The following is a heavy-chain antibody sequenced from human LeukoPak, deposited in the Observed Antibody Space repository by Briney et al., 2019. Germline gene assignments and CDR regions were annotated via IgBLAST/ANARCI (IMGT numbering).Heavy chain of an antibody. V-gene: IGHV3-30*02. CDR2: IRYDGSDK. CDR3: AISDASDYYYGMDV. Sequence: GGSLRPSCAASGFTFSSYGMHWVRQAPGKGLEWVSFIRYDGSDKYYADSVKGRFTISRDNSKNTLYLQMNILRAEDTAVYYCAISDASDYYYGMDVWGQGTTVTVSS. CDR1: GFTFSSYG. J-gene: IGHJ6*02.